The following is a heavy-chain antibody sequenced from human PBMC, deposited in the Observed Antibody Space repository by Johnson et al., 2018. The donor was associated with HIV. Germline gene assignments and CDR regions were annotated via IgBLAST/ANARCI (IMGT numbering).Heavy chain of an antibody. V-gene: IGHV3-11*01. CDR1: GFTFRDYD. D-gene: IGHD6-13*01. Sequence: QVQLVESGGGLVKPGGSLRLSCAASGFTFRDYDMSWNRQAPGKGLEWISYISSTSSTIDYVDSVKGRFTVSRDNAKNSLYLQMNSLRAEDTAVYYCARGSSSWLHDAFDIWGQGTMVTVSS. J-gene: IGHJ3*02. CDR2: ISSTSSTI. CDR3: ARGSSSWLHDAFDI.